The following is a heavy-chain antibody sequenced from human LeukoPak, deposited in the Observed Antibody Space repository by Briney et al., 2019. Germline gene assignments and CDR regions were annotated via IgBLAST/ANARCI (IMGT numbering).Heavy chain of an antibody. CDR2: IYYSGST. Sequence: SETLSLTCTVSGGSISSYYWSWIRQPPGKGLEWIGYIYYSGSTNYNPSLKSRVTISVDTSKNQFSLKLSSVTAADTAVYYCARHNKWGLPDYWGQGTLVTVSS. CDR3: ARHNKWGLPDY. CDR1: GGSISSYY. J-gene: IGHJ4*02. V-gene: IGHV4-59*08. D-gene: IGHD7-27*01.